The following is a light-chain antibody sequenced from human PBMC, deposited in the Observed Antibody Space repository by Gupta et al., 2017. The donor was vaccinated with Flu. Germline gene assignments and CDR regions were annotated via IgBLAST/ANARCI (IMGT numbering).Light chain of an antibody. CDR3: CSYAGSSPWV. Sequence: RASVSGSLGQSITISCTGTSSDVGGYNLVSWYQQHPGKAPKLMIYEGSKRPSGVSNRFSGSKSGNTASLTISGLQAEDEADYYCCSYAGSSPWVFGGGTKLTVL. J-gene: IGLJ3*02. V-gene: IGLV2-23*01. CDR2: EGS. CDR1: SSDVGGYNL.